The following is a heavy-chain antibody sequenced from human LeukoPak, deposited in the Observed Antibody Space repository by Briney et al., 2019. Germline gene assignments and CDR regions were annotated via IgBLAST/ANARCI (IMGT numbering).Heavy chain of an antibody. Sequence: GRSLRLSCAASGFIFSSYAMHWVRQAPGKGLEWVAVISYDGSNKYYADSVKGRFTISRDNSKNTLYLQMNSLRAEDTAVYYCARGDDWLPDYWGQGTLVTVSS. CDR1: GFIFSSYA. D-gene: IGHD3-9*01. J-gene: IGHJ4*02. CDR2: ISYDGSNK. CDR3: ARGDDWLPDY. V-gene: IGHV3-30-3*01.